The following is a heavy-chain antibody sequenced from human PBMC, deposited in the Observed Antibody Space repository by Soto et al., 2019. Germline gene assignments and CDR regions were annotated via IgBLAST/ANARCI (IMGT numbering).Heavy chain of an antibody. CDR1: GFTFSSHE. J-gene: IGHJ4*02. V-gene: IGHV3-48*03. CDR3: AKENQHLVHDY. D-gene: IGHD6-13*01. CDR2: ISVVGSTK. Sequence: GGSLRLSCVASGFTFSSHEMKWVRQAPGKGLEWVSYISVVGSTKYYADSMKGRFIISRDNSENTLFLNMNSLKPEDTAVYYCAKENQHLVHDYWGQGTLVTVSS.